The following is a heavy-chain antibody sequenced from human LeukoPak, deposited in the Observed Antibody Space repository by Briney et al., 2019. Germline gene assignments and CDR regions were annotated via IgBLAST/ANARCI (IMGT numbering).Heavy chain of an antibody. Sequence: VKVSCKASGYTFTGYYMHWVRQAPGQGLEWMGWINPNSGGTNYAQKFQGRVTMTRDTSISTAYMELSRLRSDDTAVYYCARGVKDIVVVVAAQPNFDYWGQGTLVTVSS. D-gene: IGHD2-15*01. CDR2: INPNSGGT. V-gene: IGHV1-2*02. CDR1: GYTFTGYY. CDR3: ARGVKDIVVVVAAQPNFDY. J-gene: IGHJ4*02.